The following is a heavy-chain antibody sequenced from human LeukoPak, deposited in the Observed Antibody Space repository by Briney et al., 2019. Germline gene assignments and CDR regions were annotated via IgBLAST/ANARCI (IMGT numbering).Heavy chain of an antibody. J-gene: IGHJ6*03. V-gene: IGHV4-61*02. D-gene: IGHD6-13*01. CDR3: ARDQMLVIAAANLFDYYYMDV. CDR2: IYTSGST. CDR1: GGSISSGSYY. Sequence: SQTLSLTCTVSGGSISSGSYYWSWIRQPAGKGLEWIGRIYTSGSTNYNPSLKSRVTISVDTSKNQFSLKLSSVTAADTAVYYCARDQMLVIAAANLFDYYYMDVWGKGTTVTVSS.